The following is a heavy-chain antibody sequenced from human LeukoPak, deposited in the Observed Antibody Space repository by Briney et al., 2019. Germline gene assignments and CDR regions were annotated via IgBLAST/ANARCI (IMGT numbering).Heavy chain of an antibody. CDR2: ISSSSSYT. J-gene: IGHJ4*02. V-gene: IGHV3-11*06. Sequence: GGSLSLSCAASGFTFSDYYMSWIRQAPGKGLEWVSYISSSSSYTNYADSVKGRFTISRDNAKNSLYLQMNSLRAEDTAVYYCARDSDSIDYWGQGTLVTVSS. D-gene: IGHD2-15*01. CDR3: ARDSDSIDY. CDR1: GFTFSDYY.